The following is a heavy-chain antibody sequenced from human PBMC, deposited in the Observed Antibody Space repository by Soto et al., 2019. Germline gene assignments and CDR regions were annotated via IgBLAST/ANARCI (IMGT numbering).Heavy chain of an antibody. CDR2: INAGNGNT. D-gene: IGHD6-19*01. CDR3: ARAVAVGADFEY. V-gene: IGHV1-3*01. J-gene: IGHJ4*02. Sequence: ASVKVSCKASGYTFTGYAMHWVRQAPGQRLEWMGWINAGNGNTKYSQKFQGRVTITRDTSASTAYMELSSLRSEDTAVYYCARAVAVGADFEYWRQGTLVSVAS. CDR1: GYTFTGYA.